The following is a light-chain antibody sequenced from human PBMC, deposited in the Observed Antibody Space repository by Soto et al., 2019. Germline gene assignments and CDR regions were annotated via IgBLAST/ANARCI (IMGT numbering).Light chain of an antibody. CDR1: LSGVDTYSF. V-gene: IGLV2-23*01. J-gene: IGLJ2*01. CDR2: EGN. Sequence: QSALTQPASVSGSPGQSIGISCTGTLSGVDTYSFVSWYQHHPGAAPQLIIFEGNKRPSGVPDRFSGSRSGETASLTISGLQAEDEAEYYCSSYAGYSTSVVFGGGTKLTVL. CDR3: SSYAGYSTSVV.